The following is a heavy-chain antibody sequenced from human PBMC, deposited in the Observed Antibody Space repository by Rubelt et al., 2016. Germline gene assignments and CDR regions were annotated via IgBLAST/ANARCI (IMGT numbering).Heavy chain of an antibody. D-gene: IGHD6-19*01. J-gene: IGHJ4*02. V-gene: IGHV3-48*02. CDR3: ARDGSGWSAY. Sequence: VRQPPGKGLEWVSHISSSSSNIYYADSVKGRFTISRDNAKNSLYLQMNSLRDEDTAVYYCARDGSGWSAYWGQGTLVTVSS. CDR2: ISSSSSNI.